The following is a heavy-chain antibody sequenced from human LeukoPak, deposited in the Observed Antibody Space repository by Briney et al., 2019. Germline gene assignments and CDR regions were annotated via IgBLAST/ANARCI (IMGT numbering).Heavy chain of an antibody. V-gene: IGHV4-61*02. D-gene: IGHD5-12*01. Sequence: SETLPLTCTVSGGSISSGSYYWSWIRQPAGKGLEWIGRIYTSGSTNYNPSLKSRVTISVDTSKNQFSLKLSSVTAADTAVYYCARARRSGYDLGYWGQGTLVTVSS. CDR1: GGSISSGSYY. J-gene: IGHJ4*02. CDR2: IYTSGST. CDR3: ARARRSGYDLGY.